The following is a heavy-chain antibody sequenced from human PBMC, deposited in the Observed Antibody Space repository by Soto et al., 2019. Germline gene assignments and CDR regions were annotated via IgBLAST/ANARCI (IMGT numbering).Heavy chain of an antibody. V-gene: IGHV3-73*02. CDR1: GFIFSDSA. CDR2: IRRKANNYAT. CDR3: TRGIDVWSGYPRYSLDY. D-gene: IGHD3-3*01. J-gene: IGHJ4*02. Sequence: EVQLVESGGGLVQPGGSLKLSCAASGFIFSDSALHWVRQASGKGLEWVGRIRRKANNYATTYAASVEGRFAISRDDSKNPAYLLMNSLTPEDTAIYYCTRGIDVWSGYPRYSLDYWGQGTLVTVSS.